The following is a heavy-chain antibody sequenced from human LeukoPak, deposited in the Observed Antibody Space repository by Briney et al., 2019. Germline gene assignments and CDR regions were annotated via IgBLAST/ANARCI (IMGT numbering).Heavy chain of an antibody. V-gene: IGHV4-4*07. D-gene: IGHD4-11*01. J-gene: IGHJ4*02. CDR2: FYTSGIT. Sequence: SETLSLTCIVSGGSISSYYWTWIRQPAGKGLEWIGRFYTSGITNYNPSLKSRVTMSVDTSKNQLSLKLSSVTAADTAVYYCARGGHDYSNYLGYWGQGTLVTVSS. CDR3: ARGGHDYSNYLGY. CDR1: GGSISSYY.